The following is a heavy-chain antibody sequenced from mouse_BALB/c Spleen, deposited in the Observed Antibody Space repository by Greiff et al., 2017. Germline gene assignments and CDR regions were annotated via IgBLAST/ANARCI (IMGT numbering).Heavy chain of an antibody. CDR2: IWGDGST. J-gene: IGHJ4*01. Sequence: QVQLKESGPGLVAPSQSLSITCTASGFSLTGYGVNWVRQPPGKGLEWLGMIWGDGSTDYNSALKSRLSISKDNSKSQVFLKMNSLQTDDTARYYCARDGTYYGYAMDYWGQGTSVTVAS. CDR1: GFSLTGYG. D-gene: IGHD2-10*01. CDR3: ARDGTYYGYAMDY. V-gene: IGHV2-6-7*01.